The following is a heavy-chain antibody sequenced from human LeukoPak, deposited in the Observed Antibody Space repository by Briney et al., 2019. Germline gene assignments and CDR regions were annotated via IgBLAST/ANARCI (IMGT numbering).Heavy chain of an antibody. D-gene: IGHD3-10*01. CDR2: INHSGST. CDR3: VRAHESGSSKGILDY. V-gene: IGHV4-34*01. Sequence: PSETLSLTCAAYGGSFSGYYWSWVRQPPGKGLEWIGEINHSGSTNYNPSPKSRVTTSLETSTNQFSLMLSSVTAAETAAYYCVRAHESGSSKGILDYWGQGTLVTVSS. J-gene: IGHJ4*02. CDR1: GGSFSGYY.